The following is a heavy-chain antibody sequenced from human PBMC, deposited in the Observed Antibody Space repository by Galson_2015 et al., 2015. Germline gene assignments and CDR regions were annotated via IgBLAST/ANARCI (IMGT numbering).Heavy chain of an antibody. J-gene: IGHJ4*02. V-gene: IGHV5-51*01. CDR1: GYSFTSYW. CDR3: ARPPYCSGGSCYHYFDY. D-gene: IGHD2-15*01. CDR2: IYPGDSDT. Sequence: QSGAEVKKPGESLKISCKGSGYSFTSYWIGWVRQMPGKGLEWMGIIYPGDSDTRYSPSFQGQVTISADKSISTAYLQWSSLKASDTAMYYYARPPYCSGGSCYHYFDYWGRGTLVTVST.